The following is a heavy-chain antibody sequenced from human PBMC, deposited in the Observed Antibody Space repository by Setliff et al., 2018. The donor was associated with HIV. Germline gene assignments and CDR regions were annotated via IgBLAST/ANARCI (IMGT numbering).Heavy chain of an antibody. J-gene: IGHJ4*02. V-gene: IGHV1-69*05. CDR1: GDTLSIHP. CDR3: ARELEGGPFDY. D-gene: IGHD1-1*01. CDR2: IIPAFGTA. Sequence: GASVKVSCKTSGDTLSIHPISWVRQAPGRGLDWMGGIIPAFGTANYAQKFQGRVTMTRDTSTSTVYMELSSLRSEDTAVYYCARELEGGPFDYWGQGTLVTVSS.